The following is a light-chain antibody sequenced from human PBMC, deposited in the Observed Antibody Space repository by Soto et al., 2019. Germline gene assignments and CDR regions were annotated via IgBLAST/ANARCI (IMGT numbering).Light chain of an antibody. Sequence: IRLTQSPSSLSASVGDRVSITCRASQDIQTYLAWYQQKRGEAPKLLISGTFTLQSGVPSRFNGSGSGTDFTLTISRLQPEDFATYYCQHLNNYPPFTFGPGTKVDLE. J-gene: IGKJ3*01. CDR3: QHLNNYPPFT. V-gene: IGKV1-9*01. CDR1: QDIQTY. CDR2: GTF.